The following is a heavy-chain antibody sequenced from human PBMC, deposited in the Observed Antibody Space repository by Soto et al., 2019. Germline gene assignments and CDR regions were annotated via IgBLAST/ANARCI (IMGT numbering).Heavy chain of an antibody. V-gene: IGHV3-33*07. CDR1: GFTFGSYG. D-gene: IGHD6-19*01. CDR3: ARIPQIAVAGTRFGYFDL. J-gene: IGHJ2*01. CDR2: IWYDGSNK. Sequence: PGGSLRRSCAASGFTFGSYGMYWVRQAPGKGLEVVAVIWYDGSNKYCADSVKGRFTISRDNSKNTLYLQMNSLGAEDTAVYYCARIPQIAVAGTRFGYFDLWGRGTLVTVSS.